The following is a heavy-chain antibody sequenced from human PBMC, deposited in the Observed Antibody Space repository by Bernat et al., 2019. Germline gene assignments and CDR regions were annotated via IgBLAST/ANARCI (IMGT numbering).Heavy chain of an antibody. CDR1: GASVSSGVYY. CDR3: ARLDYGDYI. CDR2: IFYSGST. D-gene: IGHD4-17*01. J-gene: IGHJ3*02. Sequence: QVQLQESGPGLVKSSETLSLTCTVSGASVSSGVYYWSWIRQPPGNELEWVGYIFYSGSTNYNPSLKTRVTISIDTSKNQFYLKLTSVTAADTAVYYCARLDYGDYIWGRGTMVTVSS. V-gene: IGHV4-61*08.